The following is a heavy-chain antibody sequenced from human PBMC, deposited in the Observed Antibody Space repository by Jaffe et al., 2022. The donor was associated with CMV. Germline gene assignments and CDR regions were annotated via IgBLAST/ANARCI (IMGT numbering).Heavy chain of an antibody. D-gene: IGHD2-15*01. V-gene: IGHV4-34*01. CDR3: ASSDIVVVVAASPPPAHY. Sequence: QVQLQQWGAGLLKPSETLSLTCAVYGGSFSGYYWSWIRQPPGKGLEWIGEINHSGSTNYNPSLKSRVTISVDTSKNQFSLKLSSVTAADTAVYYCASSDIVVVVAASPPPAHYWGQGTLVTVSS. CDR1: GGSFSGYY. J-gene: IGHJ4*02. CDR2: INHSGST.